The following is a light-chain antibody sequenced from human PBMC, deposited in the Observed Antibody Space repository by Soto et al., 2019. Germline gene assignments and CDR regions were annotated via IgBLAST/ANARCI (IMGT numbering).Light chain of an antibody. CDR2: GAS. V-gene: IGKV3-15*01. J-gene: IGKJ1*01. CDR1: QSVSSN. CDR3: QQYNTWLRT. Sequence: EIVMTQSPGTLSVSPGERATLSCRASQSVSSNLAWYQQKPGQAPRLLIYGASTRATDIPARFSGSGSGTEFALTISSLQSEAFAVYYCQQYNTWLRTFGQGTKVEIK.